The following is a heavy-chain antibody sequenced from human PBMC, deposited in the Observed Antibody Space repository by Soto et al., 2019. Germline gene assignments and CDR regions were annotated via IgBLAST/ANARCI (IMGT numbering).Heavy chain of an antibody. Sequence: SETLSLTCTVSGGSISSGGYYWSWIRQHPGKGLEWIGYIYYSGSTYYNPSLKSRVTISVYTSKNQFSLRLSSATAADTAVYYCARDSLSENYFDYWGQGTLVTVSS. CDR1: GGSISSGGYY. J-gene: IGHJ4*02. CDR3: ARDSLSENYFDY. CDR2: IYYSGST. V-gene: IGHV4-31*03.